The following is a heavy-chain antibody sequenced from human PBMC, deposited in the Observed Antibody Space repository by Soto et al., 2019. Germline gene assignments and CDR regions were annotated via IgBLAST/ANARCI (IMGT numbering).Heavy chain of an antibody. CDR3: AKGLGNCYGHYDY. CDR1: GFTFSAYA. V-gene: IGHV3-23*01. D-gene: IGHD1-26*01. J-gene: IGHJ4*02. Sequence: EVQLLESGGGLVQPGGSLRLSCVGSGFTFSAYAMSWVRQAPGKGLEWVSVISGSDGSTYYADSVKGRFTISRDNSRNTLYLQMNALRAEDTAVYYCAKGLGNCYGHYDYWGQGTLVTVSS. CDR2: ISGSDGST.